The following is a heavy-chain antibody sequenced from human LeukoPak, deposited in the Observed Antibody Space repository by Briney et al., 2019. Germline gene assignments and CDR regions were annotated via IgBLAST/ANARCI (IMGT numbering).Heavy chain of an antibody. V-gene: IGHV3-74*01. D-gene: IGHD3-9*01. J-gene: IGHJ4*02. CDR2: INSDGSST. CDR3: ARGPTTNYDILTGYYHPFDY. Sequence: PGGSLRLSCAASGFTFSSYWMHWVRQAPGKGLVWVSRINSDGSSTSYADSVKGRFTISRDNAKNTLYLQMNSLRAEDTAVYYCARGPTTNYDILTGYYHPFDYWGQGTLVTVSS. CDR1: GFTFSSYW.